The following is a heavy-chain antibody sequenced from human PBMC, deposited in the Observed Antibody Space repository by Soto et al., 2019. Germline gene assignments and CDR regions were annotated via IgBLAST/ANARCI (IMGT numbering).Heavy chain of an antibody. CDR1: GGSISSGGYY. V-gene: IGHV4-31*03. Sequence: SETLSLTCTVSGGSISSGGYYWSWIRQHPGKGLEWIGYIYYSGSTYYNPSLKSRVTISVDTSKNQFSLKLSSVTAADTAVYYCARDSDPPSGYGHGTAFDIWGQGTMVTVS. D-gene: IGHD5-12*01. CDR3: ARDSDPPSGYGHGTAFDI. CDR2: IYYSGST. J-gene: IGHJ3*02.